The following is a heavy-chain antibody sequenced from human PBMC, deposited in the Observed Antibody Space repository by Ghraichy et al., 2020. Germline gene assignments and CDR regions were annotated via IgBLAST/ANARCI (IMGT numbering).Heavy chain of an antibody. D-gene: IGHD2-8*01. J-gene: IGHJ4*02. V-gene: IGHV3-33*08. CDR2: IWYDGSNK. CDR3: ARAGDCTNGVCYSYFDY. CDR1: GFTFSSYG. Sequence: GESLNISCAASGFTFSSYGMHWVRQAPGKGLEWVAVIWYDGSNKYYADSVKGRFTISRDNSKNTLYLQMNSLRAEDTAVYYCARAGDCTNGVCYSYFDYWGQGTLVTVSS.